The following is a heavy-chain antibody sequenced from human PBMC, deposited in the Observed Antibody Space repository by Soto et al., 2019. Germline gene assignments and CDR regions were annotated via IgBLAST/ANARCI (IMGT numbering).Heavy chain of an antibody. Sequence: GGSLRLSCAASGFTFSSYAMSWVRQAPGKGLEWVSAISGSGGSTYYADSVKGRFTISRDNSKNTLYLQMNSLRAEDTAVYYCVQYGSGSPHPIYYYYGMDVWGQGTTVTVSS. J-gene: IGHJ6*02. D-gene: IGHD3-10*01. V-gene: IGHV3-23*01. CDR1: GFTFSSYA. CDR3: VQYGSGSPHPIYYYYGMDV. CDR2: ISGSGGST.